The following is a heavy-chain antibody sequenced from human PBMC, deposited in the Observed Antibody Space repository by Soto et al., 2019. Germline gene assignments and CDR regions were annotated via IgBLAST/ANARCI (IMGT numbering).Heavy chain of an antibody. CDR3: AREPNYFDY. CDR2: MNPNSGNT. Sequence: ASVTVSCKASGYTFTSYDINWVRQATGQGLEWMGWMNPNSGNTGYAQKFQGRVTMTTDTSTSTADMELRSLRSDDTAVYYCAREPNYFDYWGQGTLVTAPQ. V-gene: IGHV1-8*01. J-gene: IGHJ4*02. CDR1: GYTFTSYD.